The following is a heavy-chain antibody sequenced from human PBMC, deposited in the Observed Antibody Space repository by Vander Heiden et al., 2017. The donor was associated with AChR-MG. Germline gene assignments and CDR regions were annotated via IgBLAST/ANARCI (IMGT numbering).Heavy chain of an antibody. CDR2: IIPTLDIA. Sequence: QVQLVQSGAELKKPGSSVKVSCKASGGTFSSYAINWVRQAPGQGIEWMGRIIPTLDIANCAQKFQGRGTITVDKSTSTAYMELSSLSSEDTAVDDCASHQDYDDYVWDSWGQGTPVTVSS. CDR3: ASHQDYDDYVWDS. V-gene: IGHV1-69*04. J-gene: IGHJ4*02. CDR1: GGTFSSYA. D-gene: IGHD3-16*01.